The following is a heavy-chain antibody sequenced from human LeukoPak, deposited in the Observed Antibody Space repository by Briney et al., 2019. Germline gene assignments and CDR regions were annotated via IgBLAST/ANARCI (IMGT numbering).Heavy chain of an antibody. CDR1: GFTFSRYA. CDR3: ARSQWDLLRRYFDS. J-gene: IGHJ4*02. V-gene: IGHV3-21*01. D-gene: IGHD1-26*01. Sequence: GGSLRLSCAASGFTFSRYAMSWVRQAPGKGLEWVSSITSSSSYIYYADSVRGRFTISRDNTRNSLLLQMNNLRAEDTAVYFCARSQWDLLRRYFDSWGQGTLVTVSS. CDR2: ITSSSSYI.